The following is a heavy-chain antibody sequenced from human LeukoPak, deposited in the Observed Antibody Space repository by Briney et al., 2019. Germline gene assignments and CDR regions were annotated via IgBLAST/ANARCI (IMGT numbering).Heavy chain of an antibody. D-gene: IGHD2-21*01. CDR1: GFAFSSYS. Sequence: SGGSLRLSCAASGFAFSSYSMNWVRQAPGKGLEWVSSISSSSSYIYYADSVKGRFTISRVNAKNSLYLQMNSLRAEDTAVYYCARDLWYNWFDPWGQGTLVTVSS. CDR2: ISSSSSYI. V-gene: IGHV3-21*01. J-gene: IGHJ5*02. CDR3: ARDLWYNWFDP.